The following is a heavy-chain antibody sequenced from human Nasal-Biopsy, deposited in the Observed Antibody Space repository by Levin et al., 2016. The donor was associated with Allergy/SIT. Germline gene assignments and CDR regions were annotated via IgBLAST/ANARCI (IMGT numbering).Heavy chain of an antibody. CDR1: GGSISVSSHY. V-gene: IGHV4-39*01. CDR2: IYYTGSA. CDR3: ARGPTSFDY. Sequence: SETLSLTCTVSGGSISVSSHYWGWIRQPPGKGLEWIASIYYTGSAFYRPSLRSRVTISADSSKNQFSLRLSSVTAADTAVYYCARGPTSFDYWGQGVLVTVSS. J-gene: IGHJ4*02.